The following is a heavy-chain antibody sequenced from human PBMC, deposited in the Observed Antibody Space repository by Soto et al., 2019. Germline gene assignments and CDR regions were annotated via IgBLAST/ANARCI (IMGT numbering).Heavy chain of an antibody. D-gene: IGHD6-13*01. V-gene: IGHV3-23*01. CDR2: ISGSGGST. J-gene: IGHJ4*02. CDR1: GFTFSSYA. Sequence: EVQLLESGGGLVQPGGSLRLSCAASGFTFSSYAMSWVRQAPGKGLEWVSAISGSGGSTYYADSVKGRFTISRDNSKNTLYLQMNSLRAEDTAVYYCAIIFQQQLVAIDYWGQGTLVTVSS. CDR3: AIIFQQQLVAIDY.